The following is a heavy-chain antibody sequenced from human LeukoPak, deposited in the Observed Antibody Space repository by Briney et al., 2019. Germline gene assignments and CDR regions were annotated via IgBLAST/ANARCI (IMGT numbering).Heavy chain of an antibody. D-gene: IGHD3-22*01. CDR2: VSDSGGRT. CDR1: GITLSNYG. V-gene: IGHV3-23*01. Sequence: GGSLRLSCAVSGITLSNYGMSWVRQAPGKGLEWVAGVSDSGGRTNYADSVKGRFTISRDNPKNALYLQMNSLRAEDTAVYFCAKRGVVIRVILVGFHKEAYYFDSWGQGALVTVSS. J-gene: IGHJ4*02. CDR3: AKRGVVIRVILVGFHKEAYYFDS.